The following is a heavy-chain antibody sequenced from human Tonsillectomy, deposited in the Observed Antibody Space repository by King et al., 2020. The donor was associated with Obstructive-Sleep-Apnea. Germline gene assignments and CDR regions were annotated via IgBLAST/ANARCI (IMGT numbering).Heavy chain of an antibody. V-gene: IGHV2-5*01. CDR1: GFSLSTSGVG. D-gene: IGHD5-18*01. Sequence: TLKESGPTLVKPTQTLTLTCTFSGFSLSTSGVGVGGILQPPGKALEWLALIYWNDDKRYSPSLKGRLTITKDTSKNQVVLTMTNMDPVDTATYYCAHRLELWSVFDYWGQGTLVTVSS. CDR3: AHRLELWSVFDY. J-gene: IGHJ4*02. CDR2: IYWNDDK.